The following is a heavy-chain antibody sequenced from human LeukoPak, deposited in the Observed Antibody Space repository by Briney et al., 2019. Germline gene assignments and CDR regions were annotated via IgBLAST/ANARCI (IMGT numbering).Heavy chain of an antibody. CDR2: IYPGDSET. CDR1: GYSFSTNW. D-gene: IGHD3-16*01. J-gene: IGHJ5*02. V-gene: IGHV5-51*01. Sequence: GESLKISCQASGYSFSTNWIAWVRQMPGKGLEWMGIIYPGDSETRYSPSFQGQVTISADKSIKTAYLQWTSLEASDTAMYYCARRPGGRYNWFVPWGQGTLVTVSS. CDR3: ARRPGGRYNWFVP.